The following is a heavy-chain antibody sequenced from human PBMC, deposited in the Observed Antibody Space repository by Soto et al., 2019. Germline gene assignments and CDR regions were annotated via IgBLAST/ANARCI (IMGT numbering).Heavy chain of an antibody. D-gene: IGHD2-21*02. J-gene: IGHJ4*02. CDR3: ARGDPFDY. Sequence: EVQLVESGGGLVQPGGSLRLSCAASGFTLSSYWMSWVRQAPWKGLEWVANIKQDGSEKYYVDSVKGRFTISRDNAKNSLYLQMNSLRAEDKAVYYCARGDPFDYWGQGTLVTVSS. CDR1: GFTLSSYW. CDR2: IKQDGSEK. V-gene: IGHV3-7*01.